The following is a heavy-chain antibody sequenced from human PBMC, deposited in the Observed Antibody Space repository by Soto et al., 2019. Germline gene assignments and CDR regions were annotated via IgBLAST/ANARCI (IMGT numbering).Heavy chain of an antibody. CDR3: ARRAGNIAAADDY. D-gene: IGHD6-13*01. V-gene: IGHV3-23*01. J-gene: IGHJ4*02. Sequence: EVQMLESGGGLVQPGGSLRLSCAASGFTFSSYAMSWVRQAPGKGPEWVSAISGSGGSTYYADSVKGRFTISRDNSKNTLYLKMNSLSTEDTAVDYCARRAGNIAAADDYWCQGTLVTVSS. CDR1: GFTFSSYA. CDR2: ISGSGGST.